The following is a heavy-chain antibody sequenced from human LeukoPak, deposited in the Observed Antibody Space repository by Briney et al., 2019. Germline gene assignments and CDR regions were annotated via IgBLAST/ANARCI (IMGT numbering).Heavy chain of an antibody. V-gene: IGHV4-30-2*01. CDR2: IYHSGST. D-gene: IGHD3-22*01. CDR1: GGSISSGGYS. J-gene: IGHJ5*02. Sequence: PSETLSLTCAVSGGSISSGGYSWSWIRQPPGKGLEWIGYIYHSGSTYYNPSLKSRVTISVDRSKNQFSLKLSPVTAADTAVYYCARAVTYYYDSSGYWPNWFDPWGQGTLVTVSS. CDR3: ARAVTYYYDSSGYWPNWFDP.